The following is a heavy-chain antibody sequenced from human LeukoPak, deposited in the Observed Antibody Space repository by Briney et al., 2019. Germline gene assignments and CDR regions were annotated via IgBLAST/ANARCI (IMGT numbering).Heavy chain of an antibody. J-gene: IGHJ4*02. CDR3: ARDGSSYYFDY. CDR2: VYYSGST. D-gene: IGHD6-6*01. CDR1: GGSISSYY. Sequence: SETLSLTCSVSGGSISSYYWSWIRQPPGKGLDWIGCVYYSGSTNHNPSLKSRVTISVDTFKNQFSLKLSSVTAADTAVYYCARDGSSYYFDYWGQGALVTVSS. V-gene: IGHV4-59*01.